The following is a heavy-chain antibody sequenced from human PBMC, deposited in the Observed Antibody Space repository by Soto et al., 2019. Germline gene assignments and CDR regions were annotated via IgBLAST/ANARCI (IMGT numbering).Heavy chain of an antibody. J-gene: IGHJ4*02. Sequence: WTWIRQSPGKGLEWLGDINHVGITNYNPSLKSRVSIPVDTSKSQFSLKLSSVTAADTAVYYCARYSGKYQGPIDYWGQGTLVTVSS. D-gene: IGHD1-26*01. V-gene: IGHV4-34*01. CDR3: ARYSGKYQGPIDY. CDR2: INHVGIT.